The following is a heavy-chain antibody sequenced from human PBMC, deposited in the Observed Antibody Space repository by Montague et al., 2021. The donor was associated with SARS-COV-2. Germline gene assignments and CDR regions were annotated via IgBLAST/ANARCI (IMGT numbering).Heavy chain of an antibody. CDR1: GGSVSRISSH. CDR3: ARLYGSSFDY. V-gene: IGHV4-39*01. D-gene: IGHD4-17*01. Sequence: SETLSLTCTVSGGSVSRISSHWGWIRQPPGKGPEYIGSFYYAGGTQYNPPLKSRVTISADTSNDQFSLKMNSVTAADTAVYFCARLYGSSFDYWGQGTLVTVSS. J-gene: IGHJ4*02. CDR2: FYYAGGT.